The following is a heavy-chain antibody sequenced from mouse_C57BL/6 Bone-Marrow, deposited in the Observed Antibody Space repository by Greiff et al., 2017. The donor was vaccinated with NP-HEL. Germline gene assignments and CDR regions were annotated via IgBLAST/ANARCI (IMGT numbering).Heavy chain of an antibody. V-gene: IGHV1-69*01. CDR3: ARSLLLRSGDY. CDR2: IDPSDSYT. Sequence: QVQLKQPGAELVMPGASVKLSCKASGYTFTSYWMHWVKQRPGQGLEWIGEIDPSDSYTNYNQKFKGKSTLTVDKSSSTAYMQLSSLTSEDSAVYYCARSLLLRSGDYWGQGTTLTVSS. J-gene: IGHJ2*01. CDR1: GYTFTSYW. D-gene: IGHD1-1*01.